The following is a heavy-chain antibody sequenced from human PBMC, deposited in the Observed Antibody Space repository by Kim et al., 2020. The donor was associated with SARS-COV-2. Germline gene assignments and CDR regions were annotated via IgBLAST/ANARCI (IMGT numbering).Heavy chain of an antibody. Sequence: GGSLRLSCAVSGFTVSSYGMHWVRQAPGKGLEWVAVIWYDGSNKYYADSVKGRFTISRDNSKNTLYLQVNSLRAEDTAVYYCARDWGGVSSSWTPLDYWGQGTLVTVSS. CDR2: IWYDGSNK. V-gene: IGHV3-33*01. CDR3: ARDWGGVSSSWTPLDY. CDR1: GFTVSSYG. J-gene: IGHJ4*02. D-gene: IGHD6-13*01.